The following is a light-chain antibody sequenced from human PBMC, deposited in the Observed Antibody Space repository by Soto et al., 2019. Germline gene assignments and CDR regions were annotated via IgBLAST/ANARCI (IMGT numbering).Light chain of an antibody. Sequence: QSVLTQSPSASGTPGQRVTISCSGSRSNIGRNFAYWYQHVPGTAPRLLIQRNNERPSGVPDRFSGSKSGTSVSLAISGLRSDDEATYYCAAWEDTLDAQVFGGGTKLTVL. CDR2: RNN. CDR1: RSNIGRNF. CDR3: AAWEDTLDAQV. J-gene: IGLJ3*02. V-gene: IGLV1-47*01.